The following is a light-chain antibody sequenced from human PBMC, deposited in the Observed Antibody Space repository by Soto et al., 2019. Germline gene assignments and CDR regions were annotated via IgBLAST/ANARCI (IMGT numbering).Light chain of an antibody. Sequence: QYVLTQPACVSLSPGQSITISCTGTSSDISIYNYVSWYQQHPGKAPKLIIYEVSNRPSGISNRFSGAKSGNTASLTISGLQVEDEADYYCCSYTSSTNYVFGAGTKVTV. CDR3: CSYTSSTNYV. V-gene: IGLV2-14*01. J-gene: IGLJ1*01. CDR1: SSDISIYNY. CDR2: EVS.